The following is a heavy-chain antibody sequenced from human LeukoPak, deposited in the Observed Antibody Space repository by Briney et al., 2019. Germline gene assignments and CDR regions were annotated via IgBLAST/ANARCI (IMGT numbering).Heavy chain of an antibody. D-gene: IGHD1-26*01. CDR3: TTDTGFIVGATGFDY. CDR1: GFTFSRYD. Sequence: PGGSLRLSCAASGFTFSRYDMSWVRQAPGKGLEWVGRIKSKTDGGTTDYAAPVKGRFTISRDDSKNTLYLQMNSLKTEDTAVYYCTTDTGFIVGATGFDYWGQGTLVTVSS. V-gene: IGHV3-15*01. CDR2: IKSKTDGGTT. J-gene: IGHJ4*02.